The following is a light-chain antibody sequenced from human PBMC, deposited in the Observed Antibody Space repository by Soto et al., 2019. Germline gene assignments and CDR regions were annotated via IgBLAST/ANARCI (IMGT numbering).Light chain of an antibody. Sequence: QSVLTQPPSASGTPEQRVTISCSGSSSNIGSNTVNWYQQVPGTAPKLLIYSNNQRPSGVPDRFSGSKSGTSASLAISGLQSEDEADYYCAAWDDSLNGRYVFGTGTKLTVL. CDR2: SNN. CDR3: AAWDDSLNGRYV. V-gene: IGLV1-44*01. CDR1: SSNIGSNT. J-gene: IGLJ1*01.